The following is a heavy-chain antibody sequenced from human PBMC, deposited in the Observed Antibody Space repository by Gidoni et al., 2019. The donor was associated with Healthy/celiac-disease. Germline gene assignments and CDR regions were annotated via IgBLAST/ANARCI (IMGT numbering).Heavy chain of an antibody. D-gene: IGHD6-13*01. CDR1: GFTFSSYA. CDR2: ISGSGGST. V-gene: IGHV3-23*01. J-gene: IGHJ5*02. CDR3: AKDQQSSSWTGWFDP. Sequence: EVRLLESGGGLVQPGGSLRLSCAASGFTFSSYAMSWVRQAPGKGLEWVSAISGSGGSTYYADSVKGRFTISRDNSKNTLYLQMNSLRAEDTAVYYCAKDQQSSSWTGWFDPWGQGTLVTVSS.